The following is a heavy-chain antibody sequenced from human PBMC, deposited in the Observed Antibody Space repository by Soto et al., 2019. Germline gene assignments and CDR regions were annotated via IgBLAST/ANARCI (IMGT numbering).Heavy chain of an antibody. CDR1: GYTFTSYD. CDR3: ARDDCISTSCYVSH. D-gene: IGHD2-2*01. J-gene: IGHJ4*02. Sequence: ASVKVSCKASGYTFTSYDINGVRQATGQGFEYLGWMNPNSGNTGYVKKFQGRVTMTRDTSMSTAYMELSSLRSEDTAVYYCARDDCISTSCYVSHWGQGTLDPVSS. V-gene: IGHV1-8*01. CDR2: MNPNSGNT.